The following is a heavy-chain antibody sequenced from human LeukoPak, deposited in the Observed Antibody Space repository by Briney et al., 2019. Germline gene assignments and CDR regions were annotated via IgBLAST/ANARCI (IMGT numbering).Heavy chain of an antibody. CDR1: GGTFSSYA. CDR2: IIPIFGTA. CDR3: ARDLIPPGGWYKFDP. J-gene: IGHJ5*02. Sequence: SVKVSCKASGGTFSSYAISWVRQAPGQGLEWMGGIIPIFGTANYAQKFQSRVTITADESTSTAYMELSSLRSEDTAVYYCARDLIPPGGWYKFDPWGQGTLVTVSS. D-gene: IGHD6-19*01. V-gene: IGHV1-69*13.